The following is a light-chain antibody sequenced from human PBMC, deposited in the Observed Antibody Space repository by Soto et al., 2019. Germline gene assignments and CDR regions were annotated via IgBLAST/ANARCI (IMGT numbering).Light chain of an antibody. J-gene: IGKJ3*01. CDR2: DAS. CDR3: QQRNNWPSTN. Sequence: EIVLTQSPATLSLSPGERATLSCRASQSVGYHLAWYQQKPGQAPRLLIYDASNRATGIPARFSGSGSGTDFTLTISSLEPEDFAVYYCQQRNNWPSTNFGPGTKVDIK. CDR1: QSVGYH. V-gene: IGKV3-11*01.